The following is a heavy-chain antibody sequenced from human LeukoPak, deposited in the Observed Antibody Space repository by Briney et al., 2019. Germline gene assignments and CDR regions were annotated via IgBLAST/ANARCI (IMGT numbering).Heavy chain of an antibody. Sequence: QPGGSLRLSCAASGFTFSSYAMHWVRQAPGKGLEWVAVISYDGSNKYYADSVKGRFTISRDNSKNTLYLQMNSLRAEDTAVYYWARESPMIGNNAFDIWGQGTMVTVSS. J-gene: IGHJ3*02. V-gene: IGHV3-30*04. D-gene: IGHD3-22*01. CDR1: GFTFSSYA. CDR2: ISYDGSNK. CDR3: ARESPMIGNNAFDI.